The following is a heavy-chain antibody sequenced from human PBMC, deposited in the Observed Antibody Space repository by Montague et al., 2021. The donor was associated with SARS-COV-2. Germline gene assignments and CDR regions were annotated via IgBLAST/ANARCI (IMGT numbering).Heavy chain of an antibody. V-gene: IGHV4-34*01. D-gene: IGHD3-10*01. Sequence: SETLSLTCAVHGSSFSGYYWNWIRQSPGKGLEWIGEINHGGSTKFSPSLKGRLTISTDTSKNQFSLKLTSVAAADTAVYYCARLRDGVVPFPILGVGPFYSYYYMDVWGRGTPVTVSS. CDR2: INHGGST. J-gene: IGHJ6*03. CDR3: ARLRDGVVPFPILGVGPFYSYYYMDV. CDR1: GSSFSGYY.